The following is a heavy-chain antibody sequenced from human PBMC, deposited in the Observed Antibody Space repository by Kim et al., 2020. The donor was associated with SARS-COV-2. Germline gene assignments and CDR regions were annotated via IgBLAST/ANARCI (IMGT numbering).Heavy chain of an antibody. J-gene: IGHJ4*01. CDR3: VKDCNGGSCYSDYF. CDR1: GFSFSTYA. CDR2: IRTDGSRT. Sequence: GGSLRLSCSASGFSFSTYAMHWVRQAPGKELEWISAIRTDGSRTFYAGSVKGRFTISRDNSKNTLYLQMSSLRKGDTAVYYCVKDCNGGSCYSDYF. D-gene: IGHD2-15*01. V-gene: IGHV3-64D*09.